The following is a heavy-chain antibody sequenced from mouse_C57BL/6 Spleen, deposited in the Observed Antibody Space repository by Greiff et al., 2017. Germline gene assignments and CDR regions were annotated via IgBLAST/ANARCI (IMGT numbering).Heavy chain of an antibody. CDR2: IYPRSGNT. Sequence: VQLQQSGAELARPGASVKLSCKASGYTFTSYGISWVKQRTGQGLEWIGEIYPRSGNTYYNEKFKGKATLTADKSSSTAYMELRSLTSEDSAVYFCARRRNDYGDYYAMDYWGQGTSVTVSS. J-gene: IGHJ4*01. CDR3: ARRRNDYGDYYAMDY. V-gene: IGHV1-81*01. D-gene: IGHD2-4*01. CDR1: GYTFTSYG.